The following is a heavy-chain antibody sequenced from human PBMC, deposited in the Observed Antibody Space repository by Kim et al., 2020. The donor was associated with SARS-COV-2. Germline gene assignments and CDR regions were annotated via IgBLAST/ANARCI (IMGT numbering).Heavy chain of an antibody. V-gene: IGHV3-33*01. CDR2: GSQK. CDR3: AGDRAAINY. J-gene: IGHJ4*02. Sequence: GSQKYYADSVEDRFTISRDNSKNTLYLHMNSLGPEDTAVYYCAGDRAAINYWGQGTLVTVAS. D-gene: IGHD6-25*01.